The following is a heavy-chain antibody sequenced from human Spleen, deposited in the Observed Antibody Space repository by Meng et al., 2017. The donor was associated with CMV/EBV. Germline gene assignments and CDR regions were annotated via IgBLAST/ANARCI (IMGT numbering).Heavy chain of an antibody. CDR1: GFPFRSYA. CDR3: ATIITGAFDI. J-gene: IGHJ3*02. V-gene: IGHV3-23*01. CDR2: ITGSGGTT. D-gene: IGHD3-16*01. Sequence: LSCAASGFPFRSYAMRWVRQAPGEGLEWVSSITGSGGTTHYADSVKGRFTISRDNSKNTLYLQMNSLRAEDTAVYYCATIITGAFDIWGQGTMVTVSS.